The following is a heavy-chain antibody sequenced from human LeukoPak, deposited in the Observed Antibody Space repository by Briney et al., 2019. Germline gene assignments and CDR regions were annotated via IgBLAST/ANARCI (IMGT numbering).Heavy chain of an antibody. Sequence: GGSLRLSCAASGFTFSSYAMSSVRQAPRKGLEWVSVVSGSGSSTDYADSVKGRFTISRDNSKNTLYLQMSSLSAEDTAVYYCAKMNVLTGYYTPNFDFWGQGTLVTVSS. CDR2: VSGSGSST. V-gene: IGHV3-23*01. D-gene: IGHD3-9*01. CDR3: AKMNVLTGYYTPNFDF. J-gene: IGHJ4*02. CDR1: GFTFSSYA.